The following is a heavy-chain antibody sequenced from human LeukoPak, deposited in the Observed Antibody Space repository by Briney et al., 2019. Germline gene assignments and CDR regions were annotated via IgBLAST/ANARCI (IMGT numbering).Heavy chain of an antibody. CDR1: GYTFTSYD. CDR2: MNPNSGNT. Sequence: ASGKVSCKASGYTFTSYDINWVRQATGQGLEWMGWMNPNSGNTGYAQKFQGRVIMTRNTSISTAYMELSSLRSEDTAVYYCARGLDRTYCGGDCYYYYYYYMDVWGKGTTVTVSS. D-gene: IGHD2-21*02. J-gene: IGHJ6*03. CDR3: ARGLDRTYCGGDCYYYYYYYMDV. V-gene: IGHV1-8*01.